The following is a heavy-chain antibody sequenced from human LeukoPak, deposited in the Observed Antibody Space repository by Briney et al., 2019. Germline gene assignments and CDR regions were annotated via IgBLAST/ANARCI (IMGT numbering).Heavy chain of an antibody. J-gene: IGHJ4*02. CDR1: GFTFSSYS. V-gene: IGHV3-48*01. Sequence: GGSLRLSCAASGFTFSSYSMNWVRQAPGKGLEWVSYISSSSSTIYYADSVKGRFTISRDNAKNSLYLQMNSLRAEDTAVYYCARDGGYSYGPIFDYWGQGTLVTVSS. D-gene: IGHD5-18*01. CDR2: ISSSSSTI. CDR3: ARDGGYSYGPIFDY.